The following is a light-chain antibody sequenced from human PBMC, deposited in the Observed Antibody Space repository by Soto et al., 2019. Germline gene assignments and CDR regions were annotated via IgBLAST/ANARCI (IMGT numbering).Light chain of an antibody. V-gene: IGKV4-1*01. J-gene: IGKJ4*01. Sequence: DIVMTQSPGSLAVSPGERATIKCTSSQSLLHSSNNKNYLVWYQQKPGQPPKLLIYWASIRHSGVPEQFSGSRSGTEFTLTISSLQTEDAAVYYCQQYYSSPVTFGGGTKVEI. CDR1: QSLLHSSNNKNY. CDR2: WAS. CDR3: QQYYSSPVT.